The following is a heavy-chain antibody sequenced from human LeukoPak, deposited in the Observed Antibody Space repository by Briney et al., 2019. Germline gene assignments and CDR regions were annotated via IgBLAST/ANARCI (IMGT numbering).Heavy chain of an antibody. D-gene: IGHD1-14*01. Sequence: GGSLRLSCAASGFTFSGHWMSWVRQAPGKGLEGVANINQGGSDKYYVDSVKGRFTISRDNAKNLLYLQMNSLRGEDTAVYYCTRDRSRAEDDWGQGTLVTVSS. CDR2: INQGGSDK. V-gene: IGHV3-7*01. CDR3: TRDRSRAEDD. J-gene: IGHJ4*02. CDR1: GFTFSGHW.